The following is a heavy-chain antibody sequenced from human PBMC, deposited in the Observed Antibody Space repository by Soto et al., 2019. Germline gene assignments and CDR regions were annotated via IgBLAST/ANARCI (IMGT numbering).Heavy chain of an antibody. D-gene: IGHD1-26*01. J-gene: IGHJ4*02. CDR1: GGPISGYY. Sequence: SETLSLTCTVSGGPISGYYWSWIRQPPGKGLEWIGYIYYTGSANYNPSLKSRVTISVDTSKNQFSLKLSSVTAADTAVYYCARDGRRDYFDYWGQGTLVTVSS. CDR2: IYYTGSA. V-gene: IGHV4-59*01. CDR3: ARDGRRDYFDY.